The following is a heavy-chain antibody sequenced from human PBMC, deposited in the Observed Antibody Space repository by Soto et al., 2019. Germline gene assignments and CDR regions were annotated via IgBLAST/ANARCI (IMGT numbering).Heavy chain of an antibody. V-gene: IGHV3-30*14. CDR3: ARERSCLIPVAGSEGVVSSGRSWRPCAFDT. J-gene: IGHJ5*02. Sequence: QVQLVESGGGVVQTGRSLRLSCADSRFTFSSYAMHWVRQDPGNGQVLVAVISYDGRNKYYADSVKFRFTISRDNSKNTLYLQMNSLRAEYTAVYYCARERSCLIPVAGSEGVVSSGRSWRPCAFDTLVQGILFTVSS. D-gene: IGHD6-19*01. CDR2: ISYDGRNK. CDR1: RFTFSSYA.